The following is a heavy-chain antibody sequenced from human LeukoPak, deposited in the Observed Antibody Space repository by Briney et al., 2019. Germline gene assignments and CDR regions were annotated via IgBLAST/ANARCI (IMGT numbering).Heavy chain of an antibody. V-gene: IGHV4-34*01. CDR3: ARVKGGYCSSTSCYAAWYYYYYMDV. CDR2: INHSGST. D-gene: IGHD2-2*01. J-gene: IGHJ6*03. Sequence: SETLSLTCAVYGGSFSGYYWSWIRQPPGKGLEWIGEINHSGSTNYNPSLKSRVTISVDTSKNQFSLKLSSVTAADTAVYYCARVKGGYCSSTSCYAAWYYYYYMDVWGKGTTVTVSS. CDR1: GGSFSGYY.